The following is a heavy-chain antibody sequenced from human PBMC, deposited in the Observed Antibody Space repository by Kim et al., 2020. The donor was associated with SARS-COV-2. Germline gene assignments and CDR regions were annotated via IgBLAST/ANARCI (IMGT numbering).Heavy chain of an antibody. V-gene: IGHV1-3*04. D-gene: IGHD2-8*01. CDR1: GYTFTSYA. J-gene: IGHJ4*02. CDR3: YFTSKHGVQLANFDY. Sequence: ASVKVSCKASGYTFTSYAMHWVRQAPGQRLEWLGWINTNNGNTIYSQKFRGRVTFTRDRSANTAYMELSSLRSEDTAVYYCYFTSKHGVQLANFDYWGQGTLVTVSS. CDR2: INTNNGNT.